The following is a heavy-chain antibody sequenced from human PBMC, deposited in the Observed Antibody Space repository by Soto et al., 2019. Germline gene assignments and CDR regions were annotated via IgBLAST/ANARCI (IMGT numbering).Heavy chain of an antibody. J-gene: IGHJ4*02. CDR3: ARVGDYGDPPFVDY. CDR2: IWYDGSNK. CDR1: GFTFSSYG. Sequence: ESGGGVVQPGRSLRLSCAASGFTFSSYGMHWVRQAPGKGLEWVAVIWYDGSNKYYADSVKGRFTISRDNSKNTLYLQMNSLRAEDTAVYYCARVGDYGDPPFVDYWCQGTLITVSS. D-gene: IGHD4-17*01. V-gene: IGHV3-33*01.